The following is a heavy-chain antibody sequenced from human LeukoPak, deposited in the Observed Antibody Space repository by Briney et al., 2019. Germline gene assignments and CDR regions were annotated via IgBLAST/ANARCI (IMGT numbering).Heavy chain of an antibody. CDR3: ARMITIFGVVNLDYYYYMDV. D-gene: IGHD3-3*01. J-gene: IGHJ6*03. V-gene: IGHV4-4*07. CDR1: GGSISSYY. CDR2: IYTSGST. Sequence: SETLSLTCTISGGSISSYYWSWIRQPAGKGLQWIGRIYTSGSTNYNPSLKSRVTMSVDTSKNQSSLKLSSVTAADTAVYYCARMITIFGVVNLDYYYYMDVWGKGSTVTVSS.